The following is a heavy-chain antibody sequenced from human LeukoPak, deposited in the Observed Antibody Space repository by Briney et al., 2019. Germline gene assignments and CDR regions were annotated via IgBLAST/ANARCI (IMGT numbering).Heavy chain of an antibody. D-gene: IGHD6-13*01. CDR2: IRYDGSNK. CDR3: AIPTPSSSWHTHS. V-gene: IGHV3-30*02. CDR1: GFTFSSYA. J-gene: IGHJ4*02. Sequence: PGGSLRLSCAASGFTFSSYAMSWVRQAPGKGLEWVAFIRYDGSNKYYADSVKGRFTISRDDSKNTLYLQINSLRAEDTAVYYCAIPTPSSSWHTHSWGQGTLVTVSS.